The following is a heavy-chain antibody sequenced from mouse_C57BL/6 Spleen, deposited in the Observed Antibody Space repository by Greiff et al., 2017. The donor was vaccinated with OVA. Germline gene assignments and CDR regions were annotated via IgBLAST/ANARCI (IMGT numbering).Heavy chain of an antibody. J-gene: IGHJ4*01. CDR1: GFTFSDYG. Sequence: DVHLVESGGGLVKPGGSLKLSCAASGFTFSDYGMHWVRQAPEKGLEWVAYISSGSSTIYYADTVKGRFTISRDNAKNTLFLQMTSLRSEDTAMYYCARDREDYAMDYWGQGTSVTVSS. CDR2: ISSGSSTI. CDR3: ARDREDYAMDY. V-gene: IGHV5-17*01.